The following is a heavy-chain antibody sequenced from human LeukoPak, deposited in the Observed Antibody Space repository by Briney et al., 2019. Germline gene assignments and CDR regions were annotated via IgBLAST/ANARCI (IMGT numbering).Heavy chain of an antibody. CDR1: GDSVSSNSAA. CDR2: TYYRSKWYN. Sequence: SQTLSLTCAISGDSVSSNSAAWNWIRQSPSRGLEWLGRTYYRSKWYNDYAVSVKSRITINPDTSKNQFPLQLNSVTPEDTAVYYCARGLTYYYDSSGYYEFDYWGQGTLVTVSS. CDR3: ARGLTYYYDSSGYYEFDY. V-gene: IGHV6-1*01. J-gene: IGHJ4*02. D-gene: IGHD3-22*01.